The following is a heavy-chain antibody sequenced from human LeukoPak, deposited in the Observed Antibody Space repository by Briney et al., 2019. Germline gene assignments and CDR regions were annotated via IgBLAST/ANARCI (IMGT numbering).Heavy chain of an antibody. Sequence: GRSLRLSCAASGFTFSSYAMHWVRQAPGKGLEWVAVISYDGSNKYYADSVKGRFTISRDNSKNTLYLQMNSLRAEDTAVYYYAKDGEKYDSSGYYCDYWGQGTLVTVSS. J-gene: IGHJ4*02. CDR1: GFTFSSYA. CDR3: AKDGEKYDSSGYYCDY. V-gene: IGHV3-30-3*01. CDR2: ISYDGSNK. D-gene: IGHD3-22*01.